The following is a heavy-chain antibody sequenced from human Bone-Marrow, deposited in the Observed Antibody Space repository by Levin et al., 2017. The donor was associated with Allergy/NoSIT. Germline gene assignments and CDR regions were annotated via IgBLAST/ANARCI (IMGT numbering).Heavy chain of an antibody. CDR1: GYTFTSYD. J-gene: IGHJ3*02. Sequence: GESLKISCKASGYTFTSYDINWVRQATGQGLEWMGWMNPNSGNTGYAQKFQGRVTMTRNTSISTAYMELSSLRSEDTAVYYCASRGLRGERGIDIWGQGTMVTVSS. V-gene: IGHV1-8*01. CDR3: ASRGLRGERGIDI. CDR2: MNPNSGNT. D-gene: IGHD3-16*01.